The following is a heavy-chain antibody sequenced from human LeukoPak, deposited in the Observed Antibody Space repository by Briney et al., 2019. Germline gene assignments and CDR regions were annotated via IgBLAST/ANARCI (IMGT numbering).Heavy chain of an antibody. CDR1: GFTFDDYA. CDR3: ARVQQQLGYYYYYGMDV. CDR2: ISWNSGSI. D-gene: IGHD6-13*01. V-gene: IGHV3-9*01. J-gene: IGHJ6*02. Sequence: PGGSLRLSCAASGFTFDDYAMHWVRQAPGKGLEWVSGISWNSGSIGYADSVKGRFTISRDNAKNSLYLQMNSLRAEDTAVYYCARVQQQLGYYYYYGMDVWGQGTTVTVSS.